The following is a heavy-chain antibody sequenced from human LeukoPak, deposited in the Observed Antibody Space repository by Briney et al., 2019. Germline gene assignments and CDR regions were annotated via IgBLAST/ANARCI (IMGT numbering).Heavy chain of an antibody. D-gene: IGHD2-21*01. V-gene: IGHV4-39*07. CDR3: ATTDKNRYYINV. CDR2: IYYSGTT. J-gene: IGHJ6*01. CDR1: GGSISSSSYY. Sequence: SETLSLTCTVSGGSISSSSYYWGWIRQPPGKGLEWIGSIYYSGTTCYNPSLKSRVTISVDTSKNQFSLKLSSVTAADTALYYCATTDKNRYYINVWGPGTTVIVSP.